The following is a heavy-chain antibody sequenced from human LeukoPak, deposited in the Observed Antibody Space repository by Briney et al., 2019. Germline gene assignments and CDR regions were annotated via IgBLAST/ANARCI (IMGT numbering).Heavy chain of an antibody. D-gene: IGHD6-13*01. CDR3: ARGGDSSWYYYYGLDV. CDR2: IYYSGST. Sequence: SETLSLTCTVSGGSISSYYWSWIRQPPGKGLEWIGYIYYSGSTDYNPSLKSRVTISVDTSKNQFSLKLSSVTAADTAVYYCARGGDSSWYYYYGLDVWGQGTTVTVSS. CDR1: GGSISSYY. J-gene: IGHJ6*02. V-gene: IGHV4-59*01.